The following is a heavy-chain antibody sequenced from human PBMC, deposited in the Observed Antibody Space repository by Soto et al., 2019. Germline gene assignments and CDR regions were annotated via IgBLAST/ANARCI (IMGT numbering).Heavy chain of an antibody. D-gene: IGHD3-3*01. V-gene: IGHV1-69*06. CDR2: IVPMLGTS. CDR3: NRGSEYDFWSGYL. J-gene: IGHJ4*02. Sequence: QERLVQSGAEVRKPGSSVKVSCKVTGGTSTRYAINWVRQAPGQGLEWMGGIVPMLGTSKYAQKFQGRVTITADTSTTIAYMELRSLRSEDTAVYYCNRGSEYDFWSGYLWGQGTLVSVSS. CDR1: GGTSTRYA.